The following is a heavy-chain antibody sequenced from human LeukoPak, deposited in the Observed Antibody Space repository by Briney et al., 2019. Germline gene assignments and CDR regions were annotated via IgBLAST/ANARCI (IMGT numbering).Heavy chain of an antibody. J-gene: IGHJ4*02. CDR2: IYTSGST. CDR3: AMGIAARLTFYYFDY. V-gene: IGHV4-4*07. Sequence: SETLSLTCTVSGGSISSYYWSWIRQPAGKGLEWIGRIYTSGSTNYNPSLKSLVTMSVDTSKNQFSLKLSSVTAADTAVYYCAMGIAARLTFYYFDYWGQGTLVTVSS. D-gene: IGHD6-6*01. CDR1: GGSISSYY.